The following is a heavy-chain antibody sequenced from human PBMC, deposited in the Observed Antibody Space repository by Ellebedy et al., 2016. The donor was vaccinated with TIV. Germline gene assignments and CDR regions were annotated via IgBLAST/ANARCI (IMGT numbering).Heavy chain of an antibody. D-gene: IGHD5-24*01. Sequence: PGGSLRLSCAASGFTFSPYAMAWVRQAPGKSLEWVSGIVGSGAQQYADSVKGRFTISRDNSKRTVDLQMKSLRADDTAVYYCAKERAYTNDNYYSGMNVWGQGTTVTVSS. V-gene: IGHV3-23*01. CDR1: GFTFSPYA. J-gene: IGHJ6*02. CDR3: AKERAYTNDNYYSGMNV. CDR2: IVGSGA.